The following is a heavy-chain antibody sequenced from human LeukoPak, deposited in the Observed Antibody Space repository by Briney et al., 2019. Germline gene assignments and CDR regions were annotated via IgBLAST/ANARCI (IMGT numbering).Heavy chain of an antibody. D-gene: IGHD3-9*01. CDR1: GGTFSSYA. CDR2: IIPIFGTA. CDR3: ARVGARFTEILRTYYFDY. J-gene: IGHJ4*02. Sequence: GASVKVSCKASGGTFSSYAISWVRQAPGQGLEWMGGIIPIFGTANYAQKFQGRVTITADKSTSTVYMELSSLRSEDTAVYYCARVGARFTEILRTYYFDYWGQGTLVTVSS. V-gene: IGHV1-69*06.